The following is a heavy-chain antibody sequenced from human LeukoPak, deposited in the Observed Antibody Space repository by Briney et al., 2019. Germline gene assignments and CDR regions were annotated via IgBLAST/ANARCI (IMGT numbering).Heavy chain of an antibody. J-gene: IGHJ4*01. Sequence: SETLSLTCPVPGGSIRGYYWSWIRQPPGKGLGWIGFIYYSGTTNYNPSLKSRVNMSLDTSKNQFSLKLSSVTAADTAVYYCARWGSGFKAYFEYWGHGTLVTVSS. D-gene: IGHD3-22*01. CDR2: IYYSGTT. V-gene: IGHV4-59*01. CDR1: GGSIRGYY. CDR3: ARWGSGFKAYFEY.